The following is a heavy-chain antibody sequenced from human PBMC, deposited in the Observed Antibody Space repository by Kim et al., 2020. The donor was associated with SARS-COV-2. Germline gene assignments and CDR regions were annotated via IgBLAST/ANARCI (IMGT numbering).Heavy chain of an antibody. CDR2: ISAYNGNT. D-gene: IGHD6-19*01. Sequence: ASVKVSCKASGYTFTSYGISWVRQAPGQGLEWMGWISAYNGNTNYAQKLQGRVTMTTDTSTSTAYMELRSLRSDDTAVYYCARPIRVAVVLDAFDIWGQGTMVTVSS. CDR3: ARPIRVAVVLDAFDI. CDR1: GYTFTSYG. V-gene: IGHV1-18*01. J-gene: IGHJ3*02.